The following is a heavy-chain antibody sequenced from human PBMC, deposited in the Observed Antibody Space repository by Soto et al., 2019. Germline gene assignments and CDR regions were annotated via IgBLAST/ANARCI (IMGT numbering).Heavy chain of an antibody. J-gene: IGHJ4*02. CDR3: ARGGDWKFDY. V-gene: IGHV4-4*02. D-gene: IGHD2-21*02. CDR2: IHPSGRT. CDR1: GDSISSDKW. Sequence: SETLSLTCAVSGDSISSDKWWSWVRQPPGKGLEWIGEIHPSGRTNCNPSLKSRIMMSVERSQNQFSLQVNSMTAADTAVYYCARGGDWKFDYWGQGSQVT.